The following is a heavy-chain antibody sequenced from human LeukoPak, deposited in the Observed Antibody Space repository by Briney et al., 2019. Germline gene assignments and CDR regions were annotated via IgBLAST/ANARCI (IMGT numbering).Heavy chain of an antibody. CDR2: IYYSGST. V-gene: IGHV4-59*08. CDR3: ARSKGWFDP. Sequence: SETLSLTCTVSGGSISSYYWSWIRQPPGKGLEWIGYIYYSGSTNYNPSLKSRVTISVDTSKNQFSLKLSSVTAADTGVYYCARSKGWFDPWGQGTLVTVSS. J-gene: IGHJ5*02. CDR1: GGSISSYY.